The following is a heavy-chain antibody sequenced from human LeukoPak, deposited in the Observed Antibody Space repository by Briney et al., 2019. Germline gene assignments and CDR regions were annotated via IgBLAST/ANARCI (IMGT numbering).Heavy chain of an antibody. CDR2: ISAYNGDT. CDR1: GYIFSSYG. J-gene: IGHJ4*02. Sequence: ASVKVFCKASGYIFSSYGISWVRQAPGQGLEWMGWISAYNGDTKYAQKFQGRVTMTTDTSTSTGYMELRSLRSDDTAVYYCARDRHASSGWTGEFDYWGQGTLVTVSS. CDR3: ARDRHASSGWTGEFDY. V-gene: IGHV1-18*01. D-gene: IGHD6-19*01.